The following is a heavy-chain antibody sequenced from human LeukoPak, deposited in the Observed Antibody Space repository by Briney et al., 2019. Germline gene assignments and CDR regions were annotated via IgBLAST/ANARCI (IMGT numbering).Heavy chain of an antibody. V-gene: IGHV3-23*01. D-gene: IGHD2-21*02. J-gene: IGHJ4*02. CDR2: ISGSGGST. CDR1: GFTFSSYA. Sequence: PGGPLRLSCAASGFTFSSYAMSWVRQAPGKGLEWVSAISGSGGSTYYADSVRGRFTISRDNSKNTLYLQMNSLRAEDTAVYYCAKARLVVVTAIFDYWGKGTLVTVSS. CDR3: AKARLVVVTAIFDY.